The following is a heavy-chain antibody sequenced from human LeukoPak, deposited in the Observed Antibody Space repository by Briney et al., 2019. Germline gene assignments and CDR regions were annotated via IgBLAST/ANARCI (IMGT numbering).Heavy chain of an antibody. D-gene: IGHD6-13*01. J-gene: IGHJ6*03. Sequence: SQTLSLTCTVSGGSISSGSYYWSWIRQPAGKGLEWIGRIYTSGSTNYNPSLKSRVTISVDTSKNQFSLKLSSVTAADTAVYYCAVAAAASYGYYYYMDVWGKGTTVTVSS. V-gene: IGHV4-61*02. CDR2: IYTSGST. CDR1: GGSISSGSYY. CDR3: AVAAAASYGYYYYMDV.